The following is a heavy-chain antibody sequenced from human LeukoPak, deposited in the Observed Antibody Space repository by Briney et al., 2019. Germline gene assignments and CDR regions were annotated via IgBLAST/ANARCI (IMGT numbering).Heavy chain of an antibody. D-gene: IGHD3-22*01. CDR3: ARDQVDWGIYYDSSGYYPGAFDI. CDR2: INPNSGGT. Sequence: ASVTVSCKASGYTFTGYYMHWVRQAPGQGLEWMGWINPNSGGTNYAQKFQGRVTMTRDTSISTAYMELSRLRSDDTAVYYCARDQVDWGIYYDSSGYYPGAFDIWGQGTMVTVSS. J-gene: IGHJ3*02. CDR1: GYTFTGYY. V-gene: IGHV1-2*02.